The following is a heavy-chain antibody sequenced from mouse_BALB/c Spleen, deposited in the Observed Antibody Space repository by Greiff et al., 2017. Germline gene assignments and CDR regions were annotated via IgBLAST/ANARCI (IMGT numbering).Heavy chain of an antibody. CDR1: GFTFSSYG. Sequence: EVQGVESGGDLVKPGGSLKLSCAASGFTFSSYGMSWVRQTPDKRLEWVATISSGGSYTYYPDSVKGRFTISRDNAKNTLYLQMSSLKSEDTAMYYCARRGYYGDWYFDVWGAGTTVTVSS. CDR3: ARRGYYGDWYFDV. D-gene: IGHD2-3*01. V-gene: IGHV5-6*01. J-gene: IGHJ1*01. CDR2: ISSGGSYT.